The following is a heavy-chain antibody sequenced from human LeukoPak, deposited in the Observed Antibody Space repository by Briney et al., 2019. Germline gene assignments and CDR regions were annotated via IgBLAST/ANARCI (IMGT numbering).Heavy chain of an antibody. D-gene: IGHD6-6*01. J-gene: IGHJ4*02. CDR2: VNPNSGDT. CDR1: GYTFTSYD. V-gene: IGHV1-8*01. CDR3: ARGAWTSSFDY. Sequence: GASVKVSCKASGYTFTSYDVNWVRQATGQGLECMGWVNPNSGDTAYAQNFQGRVTMTRDTSINTAYMELSSLRSEDTAVYYCARGAWTSSFDYWGQGTLVTVSS.